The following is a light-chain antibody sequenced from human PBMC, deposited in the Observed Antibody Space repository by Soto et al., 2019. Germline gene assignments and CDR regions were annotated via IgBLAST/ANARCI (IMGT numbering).Light chain of an antibody. J-gene: IGKJ1*01. V-gene: IGKV3-20*01. CDR1: QSVSSSY. Sequence: EIVLTQSPGTLSLSPGERATLSCRASQSVSSSYLAWYQQKPGQAPRLLIYGASSRATGIPVRFSGSGSGTDFTLTISRLEPEDFAVYYCQQYGSSPRAFGQVTKVEIK. CDR2: GAS. CDR3: QQYGSSPRA.